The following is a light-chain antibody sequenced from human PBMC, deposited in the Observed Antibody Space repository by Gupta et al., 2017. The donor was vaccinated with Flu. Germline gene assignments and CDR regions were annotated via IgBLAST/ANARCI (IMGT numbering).Light chain of an antibody. CDR2: QDS. CDR3: QAWDSSVV. CDR1: KLGDKY. Sequence: SSELTQRPSVSVSPGQTASITCSGDKLGDKYACWYQQKPGQSPVLVIYQDSKRPSGIPERFSGSNSGTTATLTISGTQAIDEAYYYCQAWDSSVVFGGGTKLTVL. J-gene: IGLJ2*01. V-gene: IGLV3-1*01.